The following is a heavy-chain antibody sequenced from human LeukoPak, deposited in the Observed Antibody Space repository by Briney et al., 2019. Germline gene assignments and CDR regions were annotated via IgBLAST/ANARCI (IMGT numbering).Heavy chain of an antibody. CDR3: ARGDSSGYYYLDY. CDR2: IIPIFGTA. J-gene: IGHJ4*02. CDR1: GGTFSSYA. Sequence: GSSVKVSCKASGGTFSSYAISWVRQAPGQGLEWMGGIIPIFGTANYAQKFQGRVTITADESTSTAYMELSSLRAEDTAVYYCARGDSSGYYYLDYWGQGTLVTVSS. V-gene: IGHV1-69*01. D-gene: IGHD3-22*01.